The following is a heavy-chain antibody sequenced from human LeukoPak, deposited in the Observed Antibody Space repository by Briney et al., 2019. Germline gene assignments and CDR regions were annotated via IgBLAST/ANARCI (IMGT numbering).Heavy chain of an antibody. CDR2: INPNSGGT. CDR3: ARGPTTVTTYYYYYMDV. D-gene: IGHD4-17*01. CDR1: GYTFTGYY. V-gene: IGHV1-2*02. J-gene: IGHJ6*03. Sequence: ASVKVSCKASGYTFTGYYMHWVRQAPGQGLEWMGWINPNSGGTNYAQKFQGRVTMTRNTSISTAYMELSSLRSEDTAVYYCARGPTTVTTYYYYYMDVWGKGTTVTVSS.